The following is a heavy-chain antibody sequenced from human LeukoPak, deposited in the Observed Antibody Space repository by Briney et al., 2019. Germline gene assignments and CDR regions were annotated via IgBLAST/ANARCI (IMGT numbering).Heavy chain of an antibody. Sequence: SETLSLTCTVSGGSISSSSYYWGWIRQPPGKGLEWIGSIYYSGSTYYNPSLQSRVTISVDTSKNQFSLKLSSVTAADTAVYYCASGVDYYDSSGYFDYWGQGTLVTVSS. D-gene: IGHD3-22*01. V-gene: IGHV4-39*01. J-gene: IGHJ4*02. CDR1: GGSISSSSYY. CDR2: IYYSGST. CDR3: ASGVDYYDSSGYFDY.